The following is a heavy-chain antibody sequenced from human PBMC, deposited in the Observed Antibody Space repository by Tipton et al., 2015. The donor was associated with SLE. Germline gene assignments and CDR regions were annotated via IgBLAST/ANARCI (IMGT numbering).Heavy chain of an antibody. CDR2: IYTSGST. J-gene: IGHJ6*02. V-gene: IGHV4-61*09. D-gene: IGHD1/OR15-1a*01. CDR1: GGSISSGSYY. Sequence: TLSLTCTVSGGSISSGSYYWSWIRQPAGKGLEWIGYIYTSGSTNYNPSLKSRVTISVDTSKNQFSLKLSSVTAADTAVYYCARGITGPTLGIGYYYGMDVWGQGTTVTVSS. CDR3: ARGITGPTLGIGYYYGMDV.